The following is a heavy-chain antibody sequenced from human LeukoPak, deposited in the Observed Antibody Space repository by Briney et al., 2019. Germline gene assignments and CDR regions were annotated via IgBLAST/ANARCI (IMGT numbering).Heavy chain of an antibody. CDR1: GDSISSYY. CDR2: IYYNGST. J-gene: IGHJ3*02. Sequence: PSETLSLTCTVSGDSISSYYWSWIRQPPGKGLEWIGYIYYNGSTKYNPSLKSRVTISVDTSKDQFSLKLSSVTAADTAVYYCARDRQATTAYDAFDIWGRGTMVTVSS. CDR3: ARDRQATTAYDAFDI. V-gene: IGHV4-59*01. D-gene: IGHD4-17*01.